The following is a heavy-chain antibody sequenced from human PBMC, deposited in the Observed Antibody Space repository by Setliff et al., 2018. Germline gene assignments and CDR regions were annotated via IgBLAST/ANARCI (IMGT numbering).Heavy chain of an antibody. V-gene: IGHV4-38-2*02. Sequence: SETLSLTCSVSGDSISAASIMAWIRQPPGKGLEWIGRIYYRGDTYYNASLKGRLTISVDTAQNQFSLRLTSVTAADTAVYYCARTGTYRYFDYWGQGALVTVS. D-gene: IGHD1-1*01. CDR3: ARTGTYRYFDY. J-gene: IGHJ4*02. CDR1: GDSISAASI. CDR2: IYYRGDT.